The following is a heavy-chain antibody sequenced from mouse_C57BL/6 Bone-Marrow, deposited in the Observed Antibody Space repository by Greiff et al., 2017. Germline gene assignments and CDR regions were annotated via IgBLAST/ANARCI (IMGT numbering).Heavy chain of an antibody. Sequence: HVQLQQPGAELVRPGSSVKLSCKASGYTFTSYWMPWVKQRPIQGLEWIGNIDPSDSETYYNQKFKDKVTLTVDNSCSTAYMQLSSLTSEDSAVYYCAREGYYDYDTTDLDNGGKGPTLT. CDR1: GYTFTSYW. J-gene: IGHJ2*01. CDR2: IDPSDSET. D-gene: IGHD2-4*01. CDR3: AREGYYDYDTTDLDN. V-gene: IGHV1-52*01.